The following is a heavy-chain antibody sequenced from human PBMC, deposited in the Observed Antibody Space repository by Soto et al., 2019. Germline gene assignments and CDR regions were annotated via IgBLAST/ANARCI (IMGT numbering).Heavy chain of an antibody. CDR2: IYYSGST. D-gene: IGHD2-2*01. V-gene: IGHV4-31*03. J-gene: IGHJ5*02. CDR1: GGSISSGGYY. CDR3: ARVIVVVPAATGHNWFDP. Sequence: QVQLQESGPGLVKPSQTLSLTCTVSGGSISSGGYYWSWIRQHPGKGLEWIGYIYYSGSTYYNPSLKSRVTLSVDTSKNQFSLKLRSVTAADTAVYYCARVIVVVPAATGHNWFDPWGQGTLVTVSS.